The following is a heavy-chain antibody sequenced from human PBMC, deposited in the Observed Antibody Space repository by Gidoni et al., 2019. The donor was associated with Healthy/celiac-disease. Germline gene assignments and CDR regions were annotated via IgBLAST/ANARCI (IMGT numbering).Heavy chain of an antibody. J-gene: IGHJ3*02. Sequence: PGKGLEWMVIIYPGDSDTRYSPSFQGQVTISADKSISTAYLQWSSLKASDTAMYYCARHSAWDTAMSHGGGDAFDIWGQGTMVTVSS. CDR2: IYPGDSDT. CDR3: ARHSAWDTAMSHGGGDAFDI. D-gene: IGHD5-18*01. V-gene: IGHV5-51*01.